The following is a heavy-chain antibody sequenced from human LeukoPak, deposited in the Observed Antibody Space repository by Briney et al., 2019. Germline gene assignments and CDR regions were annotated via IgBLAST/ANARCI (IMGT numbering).Heavy chain of an antibody. D-gene: IGHD3-9*01. CDR3: ARRYDNFDR. Sequence: SETLSLTCTVSGGSISSYYWSWIRQPPGKGLEWIGYIYYSGSTNYNPSLKSRATIPVDTSKNQFSLKLSSVTAADTAVYYCARRYDNFDRWGQGTLVTVSS. J-gene: IGHJ4*02. V-gene: IGHV4-59*08. CDR2: IYYSGST. CDR1: GGSISSYY.